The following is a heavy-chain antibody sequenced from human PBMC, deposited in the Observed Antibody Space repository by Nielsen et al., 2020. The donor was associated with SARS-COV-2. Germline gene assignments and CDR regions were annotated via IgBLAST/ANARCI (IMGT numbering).Heavy chain of an antibody. CDR1: GYTFTGYY. CDR3: ARDQIGSPMVRGVIYY. D-gene: IGHD3-10*01. Sequence: ASVKVSCKASGYTFTGYYMHWVRQAPGQGLEWMGWINPNSGGTNYAQKFQGWVTMTRDTSISTAYMELSRLRSDDTAVYYCARDQIGSPMVRGVIYYWGQGTLVTVSS. V-gene: IGHV1-2*04. J-gene: IGHJ4*02. CDR2: INPNSGGT.